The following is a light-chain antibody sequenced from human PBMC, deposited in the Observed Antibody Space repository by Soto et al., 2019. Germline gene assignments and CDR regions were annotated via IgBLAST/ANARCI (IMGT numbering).Light chain of an antibody. Sequence: EIVMTESPATLSVSPGERATLSCRAGQNIQTNLSLYQQKPGQAPRLLFYDASNRATGIPAKFSGSGSGTDFTLTISRLEPEDFAVYYCQQYGSSPITFGQGTRLEIK. V-gene: IGKV3-20*01. CDR2: DAS. CDR1: QNIQTN. J-gene: IGKJ5*01. CDR3: QQYGSSPIT.